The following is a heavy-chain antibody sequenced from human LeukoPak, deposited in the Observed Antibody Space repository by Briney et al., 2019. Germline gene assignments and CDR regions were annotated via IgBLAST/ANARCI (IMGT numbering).Heavy chain of an antibody. CDR3: ARDRYYDSKGDNWFDP. CDR1: GFTFSSYW. CDR2: IKQDGSEK. J-gene: IGHJ5*02. V-gene: IGHV3-7*01. D-gene: IGHD3-22*01. Sequence: WGSLRLSCAASGFTFSSYWMSWVRQAPGKGLEGVANIKQDGSEKYYVDSVKGRFTISRDNAKNSLCLQMNSLRAEDTAVYYCARDRYYDSKGDNWFDPWGQGTLVTVSS.